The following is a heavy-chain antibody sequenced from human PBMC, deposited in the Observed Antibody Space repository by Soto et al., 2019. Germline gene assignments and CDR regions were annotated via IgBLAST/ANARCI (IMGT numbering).Heavy chain of an antibody. CDR1: GGSFSGYY. J-gene: IGHJ4*02. CDR2: INHSGST. V-gene: IGHV4-34*01. Sequence: PSETLSLTCAVYGGSFSGYYWSWIRQPPGKGLEWIGEINHSGSTNYNPSLKSRVTISVDTSKNQFSLKLSSVTAADTAVYYCARGRPITYYYVSGSYYNVVMAHFDYWGQGTLVTVS. D-gene: IGHD3-10*01. CDR3: ARGRPITYYYVSGSYYNVVMAHFDY.